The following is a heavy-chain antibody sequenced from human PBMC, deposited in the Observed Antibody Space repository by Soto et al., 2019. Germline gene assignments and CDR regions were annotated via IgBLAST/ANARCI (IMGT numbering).Heavy chain of an antibody. CDR2: ISGSGGST. D-gene: IGHD3-16*01. Sequence: EVQLLESGGGLVQPGGSLRLSCAASGFTFSSYAMSWVRQAPGKGLEWVSAISGSGGSTYYADSVKGRFTISRDNSKNPLSLQMNSLRAEDTAVYYCDKATYYDYVWGSSGVPFDYWGQGTLVTVSS. V-gene: IGHV3-23*01. CDR3: DKATYYDYVWGSSGVPFDY. CDR1: GFTFSSYA. J-gene: IGHJ4*02.